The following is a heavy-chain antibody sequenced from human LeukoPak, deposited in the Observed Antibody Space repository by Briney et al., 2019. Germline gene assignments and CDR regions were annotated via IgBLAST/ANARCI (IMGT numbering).Heavy chain of an antibody. CDR2: ISGSGGST. J-gene: IGHJ4*02. D-gene: IGHD3-22*01. V-gene: IGHV3-23*01. CDR3: ARGFHRYNYDSGAYSVY. CDR1: GFTFSSYA. Sequence: GGSLRLSCAASGFTFSSYAMGRVRQAPGKGLEWVSAISGSGGSTYYADSVKGRFTISRDNAKNSLYLQMNSLRVEDTAVYYCARGFHRYNYDSGAYSVYWGQGTLVTVSS.